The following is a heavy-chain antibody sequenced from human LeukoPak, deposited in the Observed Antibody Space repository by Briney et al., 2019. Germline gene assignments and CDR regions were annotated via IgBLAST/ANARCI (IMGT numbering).Heavy chain of an antibody. Sequence: SETLSLTCTVSGGSISSSSYYWGWIRQPPGKGLEWIGSIYYSGSTYYNPSLKSRVTISVDTSKNQFSLKLSSVTAADTAVYYCARDSDCSSTSCLSYGMDVWGRGTTVTVSS. CDR1: GGSISSSSYY. D-gene: IGHD2-2*01. V-gene: IGHV4-39*02. CDR3: ARDSDCSSTSCLSYGMDV. J-gene: IGHJ6*02. CDR2: IYYSGST.